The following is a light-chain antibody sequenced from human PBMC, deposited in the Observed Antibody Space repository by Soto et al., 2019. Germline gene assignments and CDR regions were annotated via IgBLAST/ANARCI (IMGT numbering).Light chain of an antibody. V-gene: IGLV2-11*01. CDR3: CSFAGSHYV. CDR1: SSDVGGYNY. CDR2: DVS. Sequence: QPGSVSGSPGQSVTISCTGTSSDVGGYNYVSWYQQHPGKAPKFMIYDVSERPSGVPDRFSGSKSGNTASLTISGLQAEDEADYYCCSFAGSHYVFGTGTKVTVL. J-gene: IGLJ1*01.